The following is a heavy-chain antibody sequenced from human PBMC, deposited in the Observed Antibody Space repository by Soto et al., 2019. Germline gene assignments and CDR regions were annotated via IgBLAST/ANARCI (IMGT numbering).Heavy chain of an antibody. CDR3: ARHHSAPHTAMVYGP. J-gene: IGHJ5*02. Sequence: QLQLQESGPGLVKPSETLSLTCTVSGGSISSSSYYWGWIRQPPGKGLEWIGSIYYSGSTYYNPSLKSRVTISVDTSKNQFSLKLSSVTAADTAVYYCARHHSAPHTAMVYGPWGQGTLVTVSS. CDR1: GGSISSSSYY. V-gene: IGHV4-39*01. CDR2: IYYSGST. D-gene: IGHD5-18*01.